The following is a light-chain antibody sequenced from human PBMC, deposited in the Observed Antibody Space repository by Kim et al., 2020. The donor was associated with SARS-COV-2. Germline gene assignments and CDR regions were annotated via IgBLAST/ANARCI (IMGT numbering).Light chain of an antibody. Sequence: GKAVTLSCTRSRGSIASNYVQWYQQRPGSAPTTVIYEDNQRPSGVPDRFSGSIDSSSNSASLTISGLKTEDEADYYCQSYDSSFWVFGGGTQLTVL. CDR1: RGSIASNY. V-gene: IGLV6-57*03. CDR2: EDN. CDR3: QSYDSSFWV. J-gene: IGLJ3*02.